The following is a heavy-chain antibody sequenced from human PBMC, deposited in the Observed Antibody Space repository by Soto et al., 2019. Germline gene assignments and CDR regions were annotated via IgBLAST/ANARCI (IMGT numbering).Heavy chain of an antibody. CDR1: GYTFTSYF. J-gene: IGHJ6*02. Sequence: ASVKVSCKASGYTFTSYFITWVRQAPGRGLEWMGWISAYNGNTNYPQMLQGRVTMTTDTTTSAAYMELRSLRSDDTAVYYCARQSYYSGMDVWGQGTTVTVSS. V-gene: IGHV1-18*01. CDR3: ARQSYYSGMDV. CDR2: ISAYNGNT.